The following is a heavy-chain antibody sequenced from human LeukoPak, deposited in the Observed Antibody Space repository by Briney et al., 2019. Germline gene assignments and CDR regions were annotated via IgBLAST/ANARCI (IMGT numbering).Heavy chain of an antibody. CDR1: GGSISNNNW. Sequence: SETLSLTCSVSGGSISNNNWWSWVRPPPGKGLEWIGNIYHSGTTHYNPSLKSRVTISVDKSKNQFSLKLHSVTAADTAVYYCTIKPPSGWFGTGWLDPWGQGTLVTVSS. D-gene: IGHD3-10*01. CDR3: TIKPPSGWFGTGWLDP. J-gene: IGHJ5*02. V-gene: IGHV4-4*02. CDR2: IYHSGTT.